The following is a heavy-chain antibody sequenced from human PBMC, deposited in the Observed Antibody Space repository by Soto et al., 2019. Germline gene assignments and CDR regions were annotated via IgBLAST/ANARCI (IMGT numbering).Heavy chain of an antibody. J-gene: IGHJ3*02. CDR3: ANFYGDYYHAFPM. CDR1: GLTFSDYA. Sequence: EGQLLESGGGLVHPGGSLRLSCAVSGLTFSDYAMTWVRQAPGQGLEWVSTIISTGAVTYYSDSVKGRFTISRDNSKNTVYLRENDLTVEDTALYYVANFYGDYYHAFPMWGQGTMVTVSS. V-gene: IGHV3-23*01. CDR2: IISTGAVT. D-gene: IGHD4-17*01.